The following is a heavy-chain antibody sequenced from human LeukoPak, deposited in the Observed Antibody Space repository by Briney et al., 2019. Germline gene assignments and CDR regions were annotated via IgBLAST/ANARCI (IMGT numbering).Heavy chain of an antibody. CDR2: INPSGGST. V-gene: IGHV1-46*01. CDR3: ARDPRITMVRSPAPFDY. J-gene: IGHJ4*02. D-gene: IGHD3-10*01. CDR1: GYTFTSYY. Sequence: ASVKVSCKASGYTFTSYYMHWVRQAPGQGLEWMGIINPSGGSTSYAQKFQGRVTMTRDTSTSTVYMELSSLRSEDTAVYYCARDPRITMVRSPAPFDYWGQGTLVTVSS.